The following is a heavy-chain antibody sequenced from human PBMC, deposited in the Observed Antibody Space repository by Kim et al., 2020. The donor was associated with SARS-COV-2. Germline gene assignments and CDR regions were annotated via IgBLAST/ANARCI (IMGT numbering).Heavy chain of an antibody. CDR1: GGSISSYY. D-gene: IGHD6-13*01. V-gene: IGHV4-59*13. CDR3: ARGRYGYSSSWQLRRYYFDY. Sequence: SETLSLTCTVSGGSISSYYWSWIRQPPGKGLEWIGYIYYSGSTNYNPSLKSRVTISVDTSKNQFSLKLSSVTAADTAVYYCARGRYGYSSSWQLRRYYFDYWGQGTLVTVSS. J-gene: IGHJ4*02. CDR2: IYYSGST.